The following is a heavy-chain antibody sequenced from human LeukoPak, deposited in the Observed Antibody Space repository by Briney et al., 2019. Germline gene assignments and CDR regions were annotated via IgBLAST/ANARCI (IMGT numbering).Heavy chain of an antibody. D-gene: IGHD5-24*01. CDR3: AIGGDGYNYGGAFDI. CDR2: IYPGDSDT. Sequence: GESLKISCKGSGYSFSSYWIGWVRQMPGKGLEWMGIIYPGDSDTRYSPSFQGQVTISADKSISTAYLQWSSLKASDTAMYYCAIGGDGYNYGGAFDIWGQGTMVTVSS. V-gene: IGHV5-51*01. J-gene: IGHJ3*02. CDR1: GYSFSSYW.